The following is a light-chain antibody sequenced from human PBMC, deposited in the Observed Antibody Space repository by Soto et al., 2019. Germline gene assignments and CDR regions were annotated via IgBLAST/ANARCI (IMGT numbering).Light chain of an antibody. Sequence: QSALTQPASMSGSPGQSITISCTGSSSDVGNYDYVSWYQQHPDKAPKLMIYEVTHRPSGVSNRFSGSKSGNTASLTISGLQAEDEADYYCCSYSSSTTFYVFGTGTKLTVL. CDR3: CSYSSSTTFYV. J-gene: IGLJ1*01. CDR1: SSDVGNYDY. CDR2: EVT. V-gene: IGLV2-14*01.